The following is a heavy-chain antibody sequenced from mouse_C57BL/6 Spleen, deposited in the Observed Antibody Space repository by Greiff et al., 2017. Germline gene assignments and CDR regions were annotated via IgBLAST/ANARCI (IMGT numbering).Heavy chain of an antibody. Sequence: VQLQQSGPELVKPGASVKISCKASGYSFTGYYMNWVKQSPEKSLEWIGEINPSTGGTTYNQKFKAKATLTVDKSSSTAYMQLRSLTSEDSAVYYYARSGWSGDYWGQGTTLTVSS. D-gene: IGHD2-3*01. CDR2: INPSTGGT. J-gene: IGHJ2*01. CDR1: GYSFTGYY. CDR3: ARSGWSGDY. V-gene: IGHV1-42*01.